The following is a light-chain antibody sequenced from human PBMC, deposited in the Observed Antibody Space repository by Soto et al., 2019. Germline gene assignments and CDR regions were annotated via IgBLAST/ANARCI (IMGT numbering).Light chain of an antibody. CDR2: GAS. Sequence: ETVLTQSPGTLSLSPGERATLSCRPSRSVSASYLAWYQQKPGQAPRLLIYGASSRATGFPDRFSGSGSGTDFTLTISRLEPEDSAVYYCQQYDTSATFGQGTKLEI. CDR1: RSVSASY. V-gene: IGKV3-20*01. J-gene: IGKJ2*01. CDR3: QQYDTSAT.